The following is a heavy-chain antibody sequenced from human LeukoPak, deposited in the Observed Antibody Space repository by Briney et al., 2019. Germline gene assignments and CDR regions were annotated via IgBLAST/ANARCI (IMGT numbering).Heavy chain of an antibody. CDR3: ARGSVLTGYYFDY. V-gene: IGHV4-34*01. J-gene: IGHJ4*02. CDR1: GGSFSGYY. Sequence: SETLSLTCADYGGSFSGYYRSWIPQPPGKGLEWIGEINHSGSTNYNPSLRSRVTVSVDTSKNQFSLKLSSVTAADTAVYYCARGSVLTGYYFDYWGQGTLVTVSS. D-gene: IGHD3-9*01. CDR2: INHSGST.